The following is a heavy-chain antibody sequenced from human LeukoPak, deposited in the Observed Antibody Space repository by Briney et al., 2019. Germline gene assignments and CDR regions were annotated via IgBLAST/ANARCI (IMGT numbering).Heavy chain of an antibody. Sequence: GGSLRLSCAASGFTFSDYYMSWLRQAPGKGLEWCSYISSSSSTIYYADSVKGRFTISRDNAKYPLYLKMNSLRAEDTAVYYCAREATTLDYWGQGTLVTVSS. CDR2: ISSSSSTI. V-gene: IGHV3-11*01. CDR3: AREATTLDY. CDR1: GFTFSDYY. J-gene: IGHJ4*02. D-gene: IGHD2-15*01.